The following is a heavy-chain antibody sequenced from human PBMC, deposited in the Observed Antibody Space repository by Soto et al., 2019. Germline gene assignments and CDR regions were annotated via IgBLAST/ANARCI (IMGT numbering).Heavy chain of an antibody. D-gene: IGHD3-16*02. CDR1: GGTFSSYA. J-gene: IGHJ6*02. CDR2: ISPIFGTA. CDR3: ARDYRLYYGMDV. Sequence: QVQLVQSGAEVKKPGSSVKVSCKASGGTFSSYAISSVRQAAGQGLEWMGGISPIFGTANYAQKFQGSVTITADKSTSTAYMELSSVRSEDTAVYYCARDYRLYYGMDVWGQGTTVTVSS. V-gene: IGHV1-69*06.